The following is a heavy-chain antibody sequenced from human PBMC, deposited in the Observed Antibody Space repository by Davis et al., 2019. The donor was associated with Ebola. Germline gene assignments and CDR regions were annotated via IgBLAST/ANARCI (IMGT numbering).Heavy chain of an antibody. CDR1: GFSFATYA. D-gene: IGHD5-24*01. Sequence: GESLKISCAASGFSFATYAMHWVRQTPGKGLEWVAGITGSAGYIEYGDSVKGRFTISRDNSKNTLHLQMDSLRVEDTAVYYCAPKMAGSHPFDYWGQGTLVTVPS. CDR2: ITGSAGYI. V-gene: IGHV3-23*01. J-gene: IGHJ4*02. CDR3: APKMAGSHPFDY.